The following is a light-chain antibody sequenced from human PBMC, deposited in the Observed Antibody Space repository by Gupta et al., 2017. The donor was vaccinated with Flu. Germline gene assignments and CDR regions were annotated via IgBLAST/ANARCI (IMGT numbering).Light chain of an antibody. V-gene: IGLV2-14*01. CDR3: SSYTSGSTLVVA. J-gene: IGLJ2*01. Sequence: QSALTQPASVSGSPGQAITISCTGTTSDVGGYNSVSWYQQRPGTAPKLMIYDVSNRPSGNSNRFSGSKSGNTASLTISGLQAEDEADYYCSSYTSGSTLVVAFGGGTKLTVL. CDR1: TSDVGGYNS. CDR2: DVS.